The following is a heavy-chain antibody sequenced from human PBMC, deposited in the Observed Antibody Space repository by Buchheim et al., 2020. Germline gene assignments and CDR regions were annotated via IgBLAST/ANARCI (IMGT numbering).Heavy chain of an antibody. CDR1: GFTHITYA. J-gene: IGHJ6*02. CDR3: AKRDSSNWENYYYGMDV. CDR2: ISGSGGST. D-gene: IGHD6-13*01. Sequence: EVQLLESGGGLVQPGESLRLSCAVSGFTHITYAMSWVRQAPGKGLEWVSAISGSGGSTYYADSVKGRFTISRDNSKDTLYLQMSSLRAEDTAVYYCAKRDSSNWENYYYGMDVWGQGTT. V-gene: IGHV3-23*01.